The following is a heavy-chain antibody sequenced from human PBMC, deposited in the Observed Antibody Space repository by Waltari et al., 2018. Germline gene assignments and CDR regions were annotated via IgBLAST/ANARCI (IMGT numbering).Heavy chain of an antibody. CDR2: IYTSGST. J-gene: IGHJ4*02. CDR1: GYSISSYY. V-gene: IGHV4-4*07. CDR3: ARGGWAAAGTIDY. D-gene: IGHD6-13*01. Sequence: QVQLQESGPGLVKPSETLSLTCAVSGYSISSYYWSWIRQPAGKGLEWIGRIYTSGSTNYNPSPKSRVTMSVDTSKNQFSLKLSSVTAADTAVYYCARGGWAAAGTIDYWGQGTLVTVSS.